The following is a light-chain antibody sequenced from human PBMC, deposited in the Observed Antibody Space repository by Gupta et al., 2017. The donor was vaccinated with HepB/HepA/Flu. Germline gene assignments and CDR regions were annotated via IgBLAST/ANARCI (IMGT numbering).Light chain of an antibody. CDR2: GAS. J-gene: IGKJ4*01. Sequence: EIVMTQSPATLSVSPGERANLSCRASQSVSSNLAWYQQKPGQAPRLLIYGASTRATGIPARFSGSGSGTEFTLTISSRQSEDSAVYYCQQYNNWPPLTFGGGTKVEIK. V-gene: IGKV3-15*01. CDR3: QQYNNWPPLT. CDR1: QSVSSN.